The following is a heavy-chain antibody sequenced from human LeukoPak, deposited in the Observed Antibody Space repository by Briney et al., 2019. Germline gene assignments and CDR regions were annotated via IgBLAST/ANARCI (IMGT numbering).Heavy chain of an antibody. J-gene: IGHJ4*02. D-gene: IGHD5-24*01. CDR1: GASISGFY. Sequence: SETLSLTCTISGASISGFYWSWIRQPPGKGLECIGSINYSGSANYNPSLKSRVTISTDTSKNRMSLKLISVTAADTAVYYCARDPIHRDDYNADWGQGGLVSVSS. V-gene: IGHV4-59*01. CDR3: ARDPIHRDDYNAD. CDR2: INYSGSA.